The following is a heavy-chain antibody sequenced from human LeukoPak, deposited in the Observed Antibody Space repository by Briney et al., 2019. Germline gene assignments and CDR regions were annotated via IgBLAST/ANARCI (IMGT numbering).Heavy chain of an antibody. CDR1: GGSITSYY. CDR2: IYYSGST. V-gene: IGHV4-59*01. CDR3: ARGGSVCSGGSCYDYYNYYYYMDV. Sequence: SETLSLTCTVSGGSITSYYWSWIRQPPGKGLEWIGYIYYSGSTNYNPSLKSRVTISVDTSKNQFSLKLSSVTAADTAVYYCARGGSVCSGGSCYDYYNYYYYMDVWGKGTTVTVSS. J-gene: IGHJ6*03. D-gene: IGHD2-15*01.